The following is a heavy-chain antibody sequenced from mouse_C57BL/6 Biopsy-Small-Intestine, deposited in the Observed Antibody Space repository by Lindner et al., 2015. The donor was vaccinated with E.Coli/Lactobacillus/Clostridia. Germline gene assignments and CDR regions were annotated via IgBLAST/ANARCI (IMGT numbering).Heavy chain of an antibody. V-gene: IGHV14-2*02. D-gene: IGHD1-1*02. J-gene: IGHJ4*01. CDR1: GYTFTDLY. CDR2: ISANNGGA. Sequence: SVKVSCKASGYTFTDLYIHWVRQAPGQGLEWMGRISANNGGANSAQKFQGRVTMTRDTSINTAYLELSNLRSDDTAIYYCARLVPDTADLHPLVDSWGQGTLVTVSS. CDR3: ARLVPDTADLHPLVDS.